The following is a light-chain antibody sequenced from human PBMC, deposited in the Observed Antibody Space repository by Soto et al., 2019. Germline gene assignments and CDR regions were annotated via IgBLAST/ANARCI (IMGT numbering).Light chain of an antibody. CDR1: SSDVGGYNY. V-gene: IGLV2-14*01. CDR2: EVS. J-gene: IGLJ1*01. Sequence: QSALTQPRSVSGSPGQSVTISCTGTSSDVGGYNYVSWYQHHPGKAPKLMIYEVSNRPSGVSNRFSGSKSGNTASLTISGLQAEDEADYYCSSYTSSSTLVFGTGTKVTVL. CDR3: SSYTSSSTLV.